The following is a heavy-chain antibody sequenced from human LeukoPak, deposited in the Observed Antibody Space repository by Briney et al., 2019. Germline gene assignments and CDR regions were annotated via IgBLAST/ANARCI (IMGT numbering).Heavy chain of an antibody. Sequence: PSETLSLTCTVSGGSISSSSYYWGWIRQPPGKGLEWIGSIYYSGSTYYNPSLKSRVTISVDTSKNQFSLKLSSVTAADTAVYYCARADYYYDSSGYHYFDYWGQGTLVTVSS. CDR3: ARADYYYDSSGYHYFDY. J-gene: IGHJ4*02. CDR1: GGSISSSSYY. D-gene: IGHD3-22*01. V-gene: IGHV4-39*01. CDR2: IYYSGST.